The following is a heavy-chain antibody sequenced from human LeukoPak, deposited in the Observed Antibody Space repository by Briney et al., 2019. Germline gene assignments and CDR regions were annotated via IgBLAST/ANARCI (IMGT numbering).Heavy chain of an antibody. D-gene: IGHD2-15*01. Sequence: SVKVSCKASGGTFSSYAISWVRQAPGQGLEWMGRIIPILGIANYAQKFQGRVTITADKSTSTAYMELSSLRSEDTAVYYCAREYCSGGSCYPNVFDYWGQGALVTVSS. V-gene: IGHV1-69*04. CDR1: GGTFSSYA. J-gene: IGHJ4*02. CDR2: IIPILGIA. CDR3: AREYCSGGSCYPNVFDY.